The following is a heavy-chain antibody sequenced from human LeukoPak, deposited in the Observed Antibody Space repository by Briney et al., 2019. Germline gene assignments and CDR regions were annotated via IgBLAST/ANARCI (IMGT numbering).Heavy chain of an antibody. Sequence: PGGSLRLSCAASGFTFSSYGMHWVRQAPGKGLEWVAVISYDGSNKYYADSVKGRFTISRDNSKNTLYLQMNSLRAEDTAVYYCARKAGKTGTERVGDYFDYWGQGTLVTVSS. CDR1: GFTFSSYG. CDR2: ISYDGSNK. D-gene: IGHD1-7*01. CDR3: ARKAGKTGTERVGDYFDY. V-gene: IGHV3-30*03. J-gene: IGHJ4*02.